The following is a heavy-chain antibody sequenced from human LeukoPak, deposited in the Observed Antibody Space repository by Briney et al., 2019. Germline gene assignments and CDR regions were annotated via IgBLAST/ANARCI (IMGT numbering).Heavy chain of an antibody. CDR1: VYTLTELS. D-gene: IGHD4-17*01. J-gene: IGHJ4*02. Sequence: ASVKVSCKVSVYTLTELSMHWVRQAPGKGLEWMGGFDPEDGETIYAQKFQGRVTMTEDTSTDTAYMELSSLRSEDTAVYYCATDFSRIYGDYEGHPNFDYWGQGTLVTVSS. V-gene: IGHV1-24*01. CDR2: FDPEDGET. CDR3: ATDFSRIYGDYEGHPNFDY.